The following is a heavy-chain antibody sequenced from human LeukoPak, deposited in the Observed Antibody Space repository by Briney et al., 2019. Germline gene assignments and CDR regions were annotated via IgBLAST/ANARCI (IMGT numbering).Heavy chain of an antibody. CDR2: IFHSGST. D-gene: IGHD3-10*01. CDR3: ARHAAIRNYVGSLDQ. Sequence: PSETLSLTCTVSGGSISSYYLSWIRQPAGKGLEWIATIFHSGSTYYNPSLKSRLTISVDTSKNQFSLEMTSVTAADTAVYYCARHAAIRNYVGSLDQWSRGTLVTVSS. V-gene: IGHV4-59*08. J-gene: IGHJ4*02. CDR1: GGSISSYY.